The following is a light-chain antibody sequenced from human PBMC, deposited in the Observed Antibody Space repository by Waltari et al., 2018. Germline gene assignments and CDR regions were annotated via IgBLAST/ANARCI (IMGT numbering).Light chain of an antibody. CDR3: QSTDSSGTLRV. CDR2: KDN. J-gene: IGLJ3*02. V-gene: IGLV3-25*03. CDR1: ALTNQY. Sequence: SYELPQPPSVSVSPGQTARITCSGDALTNQYAYWYQQKPGHAPVLVIYKDNERTSGMPERFSGSGSWTTVTLTISGFQAEDEADYYCQSTDSSGTLRVFGGGTYLTVL.